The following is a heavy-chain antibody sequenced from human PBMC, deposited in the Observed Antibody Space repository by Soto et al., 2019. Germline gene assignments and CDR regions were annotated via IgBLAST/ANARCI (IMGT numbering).Heavy chain of an antibody. D-gene: IGHD6-6*01. V-gene: IGHV1-69*13. CDR1: GGTFSSYA. J-gene: IGHJ4*02. CDR2: IIPIFGTA. Sequence: ASVKVSCKASGGTFSSYAISWVRQAPGQGLEWMGGIIPIFGTANYAQKFQGRVTITADESTSTAYMELSSLRSEDTAVYYCARRDSSSSSSFDYWGQGTLVTVS. CDR3: ARRDSSSSSSFDY.